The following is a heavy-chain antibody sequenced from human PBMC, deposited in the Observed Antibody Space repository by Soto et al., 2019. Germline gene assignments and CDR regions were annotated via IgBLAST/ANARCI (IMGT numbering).Heavy chain of an antibody. V-gene: IGHV1-69*01. D-gene: IGHD6-19*01. Sequence: VKLVQSGAEVKKLGSSVKVSCKASGGTFSSYAISWVRQAPGQGLEWMGGIIPIFGTANYAQKFQGRVTITADESTSTAYMELSSLRSEDTAVYYCARFPGIAVAGTEPLPPWGQGTLVTVSS. J-gene: IGHJ5*02. CDR1: GGTFSSYA. CDR2: IIPIFGTA. CDR3: ARFPGIAVAGTEPLPP.